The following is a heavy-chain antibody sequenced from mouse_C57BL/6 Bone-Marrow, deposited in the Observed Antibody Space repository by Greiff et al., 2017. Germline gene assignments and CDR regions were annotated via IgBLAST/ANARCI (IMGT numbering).Heavy chain of an antibody. V-gene: IGHV1-54*01. J-gene: IGHJ3*01. CDR3: ARGGLTYPWFAY. D-gene: IGHD3-1*01. CDR1: GYAFTNYL. CDR2: INPGSGGT. Sequence: QVQLQQSGAELVRPGTSVKVSCRASGYAFTNYLIEWVKQRPGQGLEWIGVINPGSGGTNYNEKFKGKATLTADKSSSTPYMQLSTLTSEDSAVYFCARGGLTYPWFAYWGQGTLVTVSA.